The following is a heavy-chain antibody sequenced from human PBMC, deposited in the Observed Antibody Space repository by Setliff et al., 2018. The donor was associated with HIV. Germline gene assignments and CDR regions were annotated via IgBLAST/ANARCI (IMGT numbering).Heavy chain of an antibody. J-gene: IGHJ3*02. D-gene: IGHD3-16*01. CDR3: ARSGTHLEESRGSSAWVSAAFDI. CDR2: IITVFGAA. Sequence: SVKVSCKASGGTLNSYAINWVRQAPGQGLEWMGGIITVFGAANYAQKFQGRVTITADESTSTAYMDLSSLRPEDTAVYYCARSGTHLEESRGSSAWVSAAFDIWGQGTMVTVSS. CDR1: GGTLNSYA. V-gene: IGHV1-69*13.